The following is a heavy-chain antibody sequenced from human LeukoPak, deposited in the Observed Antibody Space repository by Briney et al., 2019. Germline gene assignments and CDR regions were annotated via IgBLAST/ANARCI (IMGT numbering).Heavy chain of an antibody. CDR3: ARDLPGGVMGYGMDV. CDR1: GFTFSSYG. CDR2: MWYDGSNK. D-gene: IGHD3-16*01. Sequence: PGGSLRLSCAASGFTFSSYGMHWVRQAPGKGLEWVAVMWYDGSNKYYADSVKGRFTISRDNSKNTLYLQMNSLRAEDTAVYYCARDLPGGVMGYGMDVWGQGTTVTVSS. J-gene: IGHJ6*02. V-gene: IGHV3-33*01.